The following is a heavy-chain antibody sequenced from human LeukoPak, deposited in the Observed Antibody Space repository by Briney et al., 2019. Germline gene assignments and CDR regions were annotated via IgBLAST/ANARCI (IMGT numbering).Heavy chain of an antibody. CDR1: EFTFSSYS. J-gene: IGHJ3*02. D-gene: IGHD4-11*01. CDR2: ISSSSSTI. Sequence: PGGSLRLSCAASEFTFSSYSMNWVRQAPGKGLEWVSYISSSSSTIYYADSVKGRFTISRDNAKNSLYLQMNSLRAEDAAVYYCARGVTGHDAFDIWGQGTMVTVSS. CDR3: ARGVTGHDAFDI. V-gene: IGHV3-48*01.